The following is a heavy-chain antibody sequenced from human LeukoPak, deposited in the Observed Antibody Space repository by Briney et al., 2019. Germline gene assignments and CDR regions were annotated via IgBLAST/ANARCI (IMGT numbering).Heavy chain of an antibody. CDR2: ISGSGGNT. J-gene: IGHJ4*02. CDR3: AKGPHFQDTTY. Sequence: PGGSLRLSCEASGFTFSSYAMSWVRQAPGKGLEWVSAISGSGGNTYYADSVKGRFTISRDNSKNTLFLQMTSLRAEDTAVYYCAKGPHFQDTTYWGQGTLVTVSS. D-gene: IGHD1-26*01. V-gene: IGHV3-23*01. CDR1: GFTFSSYA.